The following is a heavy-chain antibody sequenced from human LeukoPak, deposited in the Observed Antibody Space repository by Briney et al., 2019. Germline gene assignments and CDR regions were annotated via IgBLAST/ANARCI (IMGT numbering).Heavy chain of an antibody. CDR3: ARDLGVMVRAFDI. V-gene: IGHV4-59*01. D-gene: IGHD5-18*01. CDR1: GGSISIYY. Sequence: ASETLSLTCTVSGGSISIYYWSCLRQPPGKPLEWIVYIYYSGSTSYNPSLKGRVPISVDTYKNQISLKLSSVTAADTAVYYCARDLGVMVRAFDIWGQGKMVTVSS. CDR2: IYYSGST. J-gene: IGHJ3*02.